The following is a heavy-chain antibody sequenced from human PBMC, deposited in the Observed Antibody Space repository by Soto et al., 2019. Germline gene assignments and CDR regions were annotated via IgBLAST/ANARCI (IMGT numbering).Heavy chain of an antibody. CDR2: IIPIFGTA. CDR1: GGTFSSYA. CDR3: ARVKWELLRWYAFDI. V-gene: IGHV1-69*01. D-gene: IGHD1-26*01. J-gene: IGHJ3*02. Sequence: QVQLVQSGAEVKKPGSSLKVSCKASGGTFSSYAISWVRQAPGQGLEWMGGIIPIFGTANYAQKLQGRVTITADESTSTAYMELSSLRTEDTAVYYCARVKWELLRWYAFDIWGQGTKVTVS.